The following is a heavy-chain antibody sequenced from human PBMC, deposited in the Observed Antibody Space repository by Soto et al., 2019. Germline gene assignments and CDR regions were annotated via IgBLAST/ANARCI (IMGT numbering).Heavy chain of an antibody. CDR3: ARLASEGDWTDVGWFDP. V-gene: IGHV1-2*02. CDR1: GYTFTGYY. Sequence: QVQLVQSGAEVKKPGASVKVSCKASGYTFTGYYMHWVRQAPGQGLEWMGWINPNSGGTNYAQKFQGRVTMNRDTSISTAYMELSRLRSDDTAVYYCARLASEGDWTDVGWFDPWGQGTLVTVSS. CDR2: INPNSGGT. D-gene: IGHD1-1*01. J-gene: IGHJ5*02.